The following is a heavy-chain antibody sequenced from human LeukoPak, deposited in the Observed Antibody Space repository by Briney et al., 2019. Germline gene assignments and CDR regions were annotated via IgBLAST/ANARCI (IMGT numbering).Heavy chain of an antibody. CDR1: QFTFSSYA. D-gene: IGHD5-24*01. Sequence: GGSLRLSCAASQFTFSSYAMSWVRQAPGEGLEWVSGISSIGGSTVYADSVKGRFTISRDNSKNTLYLQMNSLRAEDTAVYYCAKVGVEMAITIGYDYWGQGTLVTVSS. V-gene: IGHV3-23*01. J-gene: IGHJ4*02. CDR2: ISSIGGST. CDR3: AKVGVEMAITIGYDY.